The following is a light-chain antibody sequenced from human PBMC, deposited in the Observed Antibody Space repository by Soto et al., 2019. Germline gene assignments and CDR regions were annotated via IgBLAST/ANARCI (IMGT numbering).Light chain of an antibody. V-gene: IGKV3-20*01. CDR2: GAS. CDR3: QQYGSSPFI. CDR1: QSVSSSY. Sequence: EIVLTQSPGTLSLSPGERATLSCRASQSVSSSYLAWYQQKPGQAPRLLIYGASSRATGIPDRFSGSGSGTEFPLTISRLEPEDFAVYYCQQYGSSPFIFGPGTKVDIK. J-gene: IGKJ3*01.